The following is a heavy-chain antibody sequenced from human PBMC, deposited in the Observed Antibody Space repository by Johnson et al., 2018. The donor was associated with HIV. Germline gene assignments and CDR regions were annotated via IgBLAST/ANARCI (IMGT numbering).Heavy chain of an antibody. J-gene: IGHJ3*02. D-gene: IGHD4-17*01. CDR1: GFTFSSYG. V-gene: IGHV3-30*02. CDR2: IRYDGSNK. Sequence: QMLLVESGGGVVQPGGSLRLSCAASGFTFSSYGMHWVRQAPGKGLEWVAFIRYDGSNKYYADSVKGRFTISRDNSKNTLYLQMNSLRAGDTAVYYCARDYVDLPWGYDAFDIWGQGTMVTVSS. CDR3: ARDYVDLPWGYDAFDI.